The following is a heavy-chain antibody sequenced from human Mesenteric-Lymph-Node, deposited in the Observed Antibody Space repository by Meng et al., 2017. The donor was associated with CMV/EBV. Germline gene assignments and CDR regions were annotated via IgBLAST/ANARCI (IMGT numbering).Heavy chain of an antibody. Sequence: SETLSLTCTVSGGSITYHYWTWIRQPPGKELEWVGYIYYSGNTNYNPSLKSRVTLSVDTSKKQFSLKLYSVTAADTAVYYCARQLITDYYFDYWGQGTLVTVSS. V-gene: IGHV4-59*11. D-gene: IGHD1-20*01. J-gene: IGHJ4*02. CDR3: ARQLITDYYFDY. CDR2: IYYSGNT. CDR1: GGSITYHY.